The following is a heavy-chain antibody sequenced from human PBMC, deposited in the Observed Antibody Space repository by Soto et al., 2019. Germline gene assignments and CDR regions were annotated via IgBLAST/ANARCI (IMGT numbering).Heavy chain of an antibody. CDR1: GGSISSSDFY. CDR2: MYYSGTT. D-gene: IGHD3-22*01. J-gene: IGHJ5*02. Sequence: QLQLQESGPGLVKPSETLSLTCTVSGGSISSSDFYWGWLRQPPGKGLDFIGSMYYSGTTYYNPSLKNRITISVDTSKHQFSLKLISVTAAYTAVYYCAVVDSTGNWFDPWGQGALVTVSS. V-gene: IGHV4-39*01. CDR3: AVVDSTGNWFDP.